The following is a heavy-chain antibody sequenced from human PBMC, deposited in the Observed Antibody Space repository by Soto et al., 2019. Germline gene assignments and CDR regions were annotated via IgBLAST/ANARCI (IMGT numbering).Heavy chain of an antibody. V-gene: IGHV3-23*01. CDR3: AKRTIRSGGYLH. J-gene: IGHJ4*02. CDR2: ISGSGDST. Sequence: PGGPLRLSCAASGFTFTTYAMTWVRQTPGKGPEWVSDISGSGDSTYYADSVKGRFTISRDNFKDTLYLQMNSLRAEDTAVYYCAKRTIRSGGYLHWGQGTLVTVSS. D-gene: IGHD3-10*01. CDR1: GFTFTTYA.